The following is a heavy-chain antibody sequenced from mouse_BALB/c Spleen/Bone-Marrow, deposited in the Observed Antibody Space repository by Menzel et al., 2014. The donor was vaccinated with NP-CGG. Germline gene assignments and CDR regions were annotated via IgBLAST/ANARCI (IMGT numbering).Heavy chain of an antibody. J-gene: IGHJ2*01. D-gene: IGHD2-10*02. CDR1: GYTFTNYW. CDR2: IYPGGGYT. CDR3: SREEYGNYDRFIGY. Sequence: VQLQQSGAELVRPGTSVKISCKASGYTFTNYWLSWVKQRPGHGLEWIGDIYPGGGYTNFNERFKGKATLTADTSSSTAYMQLSSLTSEDSAVYFCSREEYGNYDRFIGYWGQGTPLTVSS. V-gene: IGHV1-63*02.